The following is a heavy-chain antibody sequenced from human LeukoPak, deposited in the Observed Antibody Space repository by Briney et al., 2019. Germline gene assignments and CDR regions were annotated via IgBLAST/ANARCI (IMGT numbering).Heavy chain of an antibody. Sequence: ASVKVSCKASGYTFTNYYMHWVRQAPGQGLEWMGLINPTGTGTNYAQRFRGRVTLTRDTSTTTVYMELSSLRSEDTAVYYCAREESGGYFDYWGQGTLVTVSS. V-gene: IGHV1-46*01. CDR3: AREESGGYFDY. J-gene: IGHJ4*02. CDR1: GYTFTNYY. CDR2: INPTGTGT. D-gene: IGHD2-8*02.